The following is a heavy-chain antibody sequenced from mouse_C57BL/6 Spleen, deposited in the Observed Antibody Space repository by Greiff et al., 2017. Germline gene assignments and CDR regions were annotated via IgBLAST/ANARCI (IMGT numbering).Heavy chain of an antibody. V-gene: IGHV1-54*01. J-gene: IGHJ4*01. D-gene: IGHD2-3*01. Sequence: QVQLQQSGAELVRPGTSVKVSCKASGYAFTNYLIEWVKQRPGQGLEWIGVINPGSGGTNYNEKFKGKATLTADKSSSTAYMQLSSLTSEDSAVFFCASGGDGYSYAMDDWGKGLSVTVAS. CDR3: ASGGDGYSYAMDD. CDR1: GYAFTNYL. CDR2: INPGSGGT.